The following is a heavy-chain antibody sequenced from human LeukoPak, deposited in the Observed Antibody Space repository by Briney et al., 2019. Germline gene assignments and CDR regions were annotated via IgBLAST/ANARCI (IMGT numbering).Heavy chain of an antibody. CDR2: ISYIGST. CDR1: GGSFSRHY. CDR3: ARHPNTVTKGLDL. V-gene: IGHV4-59*11. Sequence: SETLSLTCTVSGGSFSRHYWSWIRQPPGKGLEWIGYISYIGSTNYNPSLKSRVTISVDTYKTQFSLTLSSVNAADAAVYFCARHPNTVTKGLDLWGQGPMVTVSS. D-gene: IGHD4-17*01. J-gene: IGHJ3*01.